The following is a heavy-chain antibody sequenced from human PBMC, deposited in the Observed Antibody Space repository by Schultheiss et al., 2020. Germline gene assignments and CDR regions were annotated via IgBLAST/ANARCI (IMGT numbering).Heavy chain of an antibody. D-gene: IGHD1-26*01. J-gene: IGHJ4*02. CDR3: ARDRPTTHFDY. V-gene: IGHV4-34*01. CDR2: INHSGST. CDR1: GGSFSGYY. Sequence: SQTLSLTCAVYGGSFSGYYWSWIRQPAGKGLEWIGEINHSGSTNYNPSLKSRVTISVDTSKNQFSLKLSSVTAADTAVYYCARDRPTTHFDYWGQGTLVTVSS.